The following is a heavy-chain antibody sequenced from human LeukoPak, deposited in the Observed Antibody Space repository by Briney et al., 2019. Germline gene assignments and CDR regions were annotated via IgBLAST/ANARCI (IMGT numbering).Heavy chain of an antibody. CDR1: GFTFRSYA. J-gene: IGHJ5*02. CDR2: ISGSGSST. D-gene: IGHD4/OR15-4a*01. CDR3: AKELSQHWFDP. Sequence: PGGSLRLSCAASGFTFRSYAMSWVRQAPGKGLEWVSAISGSGSSTYYADSVKGRFTISRDSSKNTLYLQMNSLRAEDMAVYYCAKELSQHWFDPWGQGTLVTVSS. V-gene: IGHV3-23*01.